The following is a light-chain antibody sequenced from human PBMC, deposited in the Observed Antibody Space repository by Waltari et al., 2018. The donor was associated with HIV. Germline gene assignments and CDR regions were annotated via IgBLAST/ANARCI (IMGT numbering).Light chain of an antibody. V-gene: IGKV3-11*01. J-gene: IGKJ1*01. Sequence: EIVLTQSPVTLSLSPGERATLSCRASRSVTSYLAWYQQKPGQPPRLLIYGAFNRASGIPDRFSGSGSGTDFTLTIDRVEPEDFAVYYCQQFGASHWTFGQGTKVE. CDR1: RSVTSY. CDR3: QQFGASHWT. CDR2: GAF.